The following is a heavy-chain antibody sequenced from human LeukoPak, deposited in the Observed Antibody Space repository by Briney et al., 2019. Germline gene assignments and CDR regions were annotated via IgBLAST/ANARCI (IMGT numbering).Heavy chain of an antibody. CDR2: ISFDGSNK. CDR1: GFTFISYG. CDR3: ARWGDGKKFDY. V-gene: IGHV3-30*03. J-gene: IGHJ4*02. D-gene: IGHD3-16*01. Sequence: GGSLRLSCAASGFTFISYGMHWVRQAPGKGLEWVAVISFDGSNKYYADSVKGRFTISRDNSKNMLFLQMNILTVEDTAVYYCARWGDGKKFDYWGQGTLLTVSS.